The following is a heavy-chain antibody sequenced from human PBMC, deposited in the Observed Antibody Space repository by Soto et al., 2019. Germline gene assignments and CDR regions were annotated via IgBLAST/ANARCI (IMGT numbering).Heavy chain of an antibody. J-gene: IGHJ4*02. CDR1: GGSVSSTNW. Sequence: PSETLSLTCTVSGGSVSSTNWWTWVRQPPGKRLEWIGEIYHSGSPTYSPSLRGRATISVDKSQNQFFLKLTSVTAADTAVYFCARGEGQQQRDSWGQGTLVTVSS. CDR2: IYHSGSP. V-gene: IGHV4-4*02. D-gene: IGHD6-13*01. CDR3: ARGEGQQQRDS.